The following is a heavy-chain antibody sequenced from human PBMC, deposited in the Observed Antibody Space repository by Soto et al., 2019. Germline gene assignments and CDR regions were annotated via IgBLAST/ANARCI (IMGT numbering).Heavy chain of an antibody. V-gene: IGHV1-2*02. CDR2: INPNSGGT. J-gene: IGHJ5*02. CDR1: GYTFTGYY. D-gene: IGHD6-13*01. CDR3: ERVPKHLIASLEFDP. Sequence: DSVKVSCKASGYTFTGYYMHWVRQAPGQGLEWMGWINPNSGGTNYAQKFQGRVTMTRDTSISTAYMELSRLRSDDTAVYYCERVPKHLIASLEFDPCGQGPLVTVSS.